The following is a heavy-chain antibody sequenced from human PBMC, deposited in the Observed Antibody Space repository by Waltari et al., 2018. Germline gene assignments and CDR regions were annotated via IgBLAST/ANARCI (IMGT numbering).Heavy chain of an antibody. D-gene: IGHD6-13*01. V-gene: IGHV1-18*01. CDR2: ISAYHGNT. J-gene: IGHJ4*02. CDR1: GYTFTSYG. CDR3: ASLAAAGIY. Sequence: QVQLVQSGAEVKKPGASVKVSCKASGYTFTSYGISWVRQAPGQGLEWMGWISAYHGNTNYAQKLQGRFTISRDNTKNTLYLQMNSRRAEDTAVYYCASLAAAGIYWGQGTLVTVSS.